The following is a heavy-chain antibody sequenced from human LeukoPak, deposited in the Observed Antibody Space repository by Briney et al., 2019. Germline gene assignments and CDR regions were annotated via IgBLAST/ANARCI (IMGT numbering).Heavy chain of an antibody. V-gene: IGHV3-30*15. Sequence: TGGSLRLSCAASGFTFASYAMHWVRLAPGKGLEWVAVQSSDGSDKFYAASVRGRSTISRDNSKHTLFLQMSSLRAEDTAVYYCARVLTTKQLLFDAFDVWGQGTMVTVSS. CDR3: ARVLTTKQLLFDAFDV. CDR2: QSSDGSDK. J-gene: IGHJ3*01. CDR1: GFTFASYA. D-gene: IGHD6-6*01.